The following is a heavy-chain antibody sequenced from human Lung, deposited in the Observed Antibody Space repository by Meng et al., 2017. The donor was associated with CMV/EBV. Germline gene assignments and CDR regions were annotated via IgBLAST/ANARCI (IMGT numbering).Heavy chain of an antibody. CDR2: ISTDGSAK. Sequence: SCVDSGFTFSSSVFHWVRQAPGRGLEWVAHISTDGSAKHYADSVKGRFTVSRDNSKNTLYLQMNSLRVEDTAVFYCARAGASSGHFGCVDYWGQGTLVTVSS. D-gene: IGHD3-22*01. CDR1: GFTFSSSV. CDR3: ARAGASSGHFGCVDY. J-gene: IGHJ4*02. V-gene: IGHV3-30*03.